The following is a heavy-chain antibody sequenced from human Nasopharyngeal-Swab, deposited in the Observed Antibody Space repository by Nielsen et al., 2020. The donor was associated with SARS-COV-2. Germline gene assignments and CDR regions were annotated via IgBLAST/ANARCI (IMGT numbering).Heavy chain of an antibody. CDR2: IYDSGRT. V-gene: IGHV4-39*07. D-gene: IGHD6-13*01. Sequence: WIRQPPGKGLEWIGSIYDSGRTYYNPSLKSRVSISLDKSKNQFSLNLTSVTAADTAVYYCATSGSSVTAGVNMDVWGKGTTFTVSS. J-gene: IGHJ6*03. CDR3: ATSGSSVTAGVNMDV.